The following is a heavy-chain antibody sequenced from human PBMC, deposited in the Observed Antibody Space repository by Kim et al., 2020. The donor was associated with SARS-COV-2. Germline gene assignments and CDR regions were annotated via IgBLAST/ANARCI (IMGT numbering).Heavy chain of an antibody. CDR1: GFTFDDYT. J-gene: IGHJ4*02. Sequence: GGSLRLSCAASGFTFDDYTMHWVRQAPGKGLEWVSLISWAGGSTYYADSVKGRFTISRDNSKNSLYLQMNSLRTEDTALYYCAKDVPYYYDSSGYFTNWGQGTLVTVSS. CDR2: ISWAGGST. CDR3: AKDVPYYYDSSGYFTN. V-gene: IGHV3-43*01. D-gene: IGHD3-22*01.